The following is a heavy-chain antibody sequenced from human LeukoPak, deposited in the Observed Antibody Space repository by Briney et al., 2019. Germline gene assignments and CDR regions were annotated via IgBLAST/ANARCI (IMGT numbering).Heavy chain of an antibody. CDR3: VKDRDFWSGLDV. D-gene: IGHD3-3*01. J-gene: IGHJ6*02. CDR2: ISWQSNTR. Sequence: GGSLRLSCAASGFFFDDYGMHWVRQVPWKGLERVSGISWQSNTRKYADSVRGRFTISRDNAKNSLYLQMNSLKLEDTALYYCVKDRDFWSGLDVWGQGTMVTVS. V-gene: IGHV3-9*01. CDR1: GFFFDDYG.